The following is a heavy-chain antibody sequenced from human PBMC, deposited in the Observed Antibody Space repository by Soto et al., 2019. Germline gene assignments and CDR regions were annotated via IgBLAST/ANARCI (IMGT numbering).Heavy chain of an antibody. J-gene: IGHJ5*02. V-gene: IGHV1-18*01. Sequence: ASVKVSCKASGYTFTSYGISWVRQAPGQGLEWMGWISAYNGNTNYAQKLQGRVTMTTDTSTSTAYMELRSLRSDDTAVYYCARVGDIVLVPAAILPLDPWGQGTLVTVSS. CDR3: ARVGDIVLVPAAILPLDP. CDR1: GYTFTSYG. CDR2: ISAYNGNT. D-gene: IGHD2-2*01.